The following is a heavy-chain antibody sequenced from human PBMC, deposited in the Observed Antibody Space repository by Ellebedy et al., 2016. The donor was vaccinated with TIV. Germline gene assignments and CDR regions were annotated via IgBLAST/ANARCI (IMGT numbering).Heavy chain of an antibody. CDR3: ARGAIWLRRGYYFDY. Sequence: GGSLRLSXAASGFTFSSYAMHWVRQAPGKGLEWVAVISYDGSNKYYADSVKGRFTISRDNSKNTLYLQMNSLRAEDTAVYYCARGAIWLRRGYYFDYWGQGTLVTVSS. D-gene: IGHD5-18*01. V-gene: IGHV3-30*04. CDR2: ISYDGSNK. J-gene: IGHJ4*02. CDR1: GFTFSSYA.